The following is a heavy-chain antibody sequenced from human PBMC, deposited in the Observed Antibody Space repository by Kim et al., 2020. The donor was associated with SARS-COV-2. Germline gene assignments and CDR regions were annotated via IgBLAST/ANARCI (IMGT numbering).Heavy chain of an antibody. CDR3: ARGVIGYCSSTSCSHQFIKGGPPTLYYYYYYGMDV. J-gene: IGHJ6*02. CDR1: GGSFSGYY. Sequence: SETLSLTCAVYGGSFSGYYWSWIRQPPGKGLEWIGEINHSGSTNYNPSLKSRVTISVDTSKNQFSLKLSSVTAADTAVYYCARGVIGYCSSTSCSHQFIKGGPPTLYYYYYYGMDVWGQGTTVTVSS. V-gene: IGHV4-34*01. D-gene: IGHD2-2*01. CDR2: INHSGST.